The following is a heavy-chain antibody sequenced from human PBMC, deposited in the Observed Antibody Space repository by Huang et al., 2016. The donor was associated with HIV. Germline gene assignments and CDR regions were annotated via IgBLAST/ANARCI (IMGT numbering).Heavy chain of an antibody. D-gene: IGHD2-21*02. V-gene: IGHV2-5*02. CDR2: IYWDDDK. Sequence: QITLKESGPTLVKPTQTLTLTCAFSGFSLTTTGVTVGWIRQPPGKALEWLAFIYWDDDKRDSPSLENRLTITRDIFKNQVVLTMTNLDPADTGTDFCAPGRGGYFPHWGQGTLVTVSS. CDR1: GFSLTTTGVT. CDR3: APGRGGYFPH. J-gene: IGHJ4*02.